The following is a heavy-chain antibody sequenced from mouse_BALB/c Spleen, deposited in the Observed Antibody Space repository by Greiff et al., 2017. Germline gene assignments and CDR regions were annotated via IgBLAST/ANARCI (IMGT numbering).Heavy chain of an antibody. CDR2: ISTYYGDA. V-gene: IGHV1S137*01. J-gene: IGHJ3*01. CDR1: GYTFTDYA. CDR3: ARGDRFAY. Sequence: QVHVKQSGAELVRPGVSVKISCKGSGYTFTDYAMHWVKQSHAKSLEWIGVISTYYGDASYNQKFKGKATMTVDKSSSTAYMELARLTSEDSAIYYCARGDRFAYWGQGTLVTVSA. D-gene: IGHD3-3*01.